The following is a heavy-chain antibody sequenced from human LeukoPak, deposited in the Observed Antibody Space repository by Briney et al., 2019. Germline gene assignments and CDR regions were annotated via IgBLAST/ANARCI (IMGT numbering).Heavy chain of an antibody. CDR1: GFTFRSYW. CDR3: AKDPGLQDRF. CDR2: INQGGSVK. Sequence: GGSLRLSCAASGFTFRSYWMSWVRQAPGKGLEWVANINQGGSVKYYADSVKGRFTISRDNSKNTLYLQMNSLRAEDTAVYYCAKDPGLQDRFWGQGTLVTVSS. D-gene: IGHD4-11*01. V-gene: IGHV3-7*01. J-gene: IGHJ4*02.